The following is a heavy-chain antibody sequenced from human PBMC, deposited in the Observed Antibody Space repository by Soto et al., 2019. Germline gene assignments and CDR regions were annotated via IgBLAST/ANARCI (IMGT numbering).Heavy chain of an antibody. Sequence: QVQLVQSGAEVKKPGSSVKVSCKASGGTFSSYAISWVRQAPGQGLEWMGGIIPIFGTANYAQKFQGRVTITADEPTSTAYMELSSLRSEDTAVYYCARDHLRERVEPWGMDVWGQGTTVTVSS. CDR2: IIPIFGTA. CDR3: ARDHLRERVEPWGMDV. CDR1: GGTFSSYA. D-gene: IGHD1-1*01. V-gene: IGHV1-69*01. J-gene: IGHJ6*02.